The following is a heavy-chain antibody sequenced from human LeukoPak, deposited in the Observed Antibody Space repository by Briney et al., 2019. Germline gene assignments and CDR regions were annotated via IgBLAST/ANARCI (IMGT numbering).Heavy chain of an antibody. V-gene: IGHV4-4*07. Sequence: SETLSLTCTVSGGSISSYYWSWIRQPPGKGLEWIGRIYTSGSTNYNPSLKSRVTMSVDTSKNQFSLKLSSVTAADTAVYYCARGVAVVAATFNWFDPWGQGTLVTVSS. CDR1: GGSISSYY. J-gene: IGHJ5*02. D-gene: IGHD2-15*01. CDR3: ARGVAVVAATFNWFDP. CDR2: IYTSGST.